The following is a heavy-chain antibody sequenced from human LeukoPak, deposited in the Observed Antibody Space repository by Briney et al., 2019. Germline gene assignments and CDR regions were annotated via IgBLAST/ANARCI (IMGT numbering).Heavy chain of an antibody. CDR2: IKQDGSEK. CDR3: ARDLGGYDYVPYFDY. V-gene: IGHV3-7*01. J-gene: IGHJ4*02. Sequence: GGSLRLSCAASGFTFSSYWMSWVRQAPGKGLEWVVNIKQDGSEKYYVDSVKGRFTISRDNAKNSLYLQMNSLRAEDTAVFYCARDLGGYDYVPYFDYWGQGTLVTVSS. CDR1: GFTFSSYW. D-gene: IGHD5-12*01.